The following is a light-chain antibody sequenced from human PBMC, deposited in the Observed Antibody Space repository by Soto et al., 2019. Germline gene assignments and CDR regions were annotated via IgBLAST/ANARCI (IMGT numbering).Light chain of an antibody. CDR3: RPYDGSLGVFV. Sequence: QSVLTQPPSVSGAPGQRVTISCSGSSSNIAAGYDVHWYQQVSGTAPKLLIYGNTNRPSGVPDRFSGSKSGNSASLAITGLRAEDGAVYYGRPYDGSLGVFVFGTGTKLPVL. V-gene: IGLV1-40*01. J-gene: IGLJ1*01. CDR1: SSNIAAGYD. CDR2: GNT.